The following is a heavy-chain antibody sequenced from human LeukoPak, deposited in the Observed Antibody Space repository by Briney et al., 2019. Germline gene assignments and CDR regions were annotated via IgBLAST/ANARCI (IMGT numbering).Heavy chain of an antibody. J-gene: IGHJ4*02. Sequence: KTSETLSLTCTVSGGSISSSSYYWGWIRQPPGKGLEWIGSIHHSGNTYYNPSLKSRVTISVDTSKNQLSLKLSSVSAADTAVYYCARGPTPAPQYYFDYWGQGTLVTVSS. V-gene: IGHV4-39*07. CDR2: IHHSGNT. D-gene: IGHD2-15*01. CDR1: GGSISSSSYY. CDR3: ARGPTPAPQYYFDY.